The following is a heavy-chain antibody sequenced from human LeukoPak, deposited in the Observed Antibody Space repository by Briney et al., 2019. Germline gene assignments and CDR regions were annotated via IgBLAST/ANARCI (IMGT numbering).Heavy chain of an antibody. Sequence: GGSLRLSCAASGFTFDDYGMSWVRQAPGKGLEWVSGINWNGGSTGYADSVKGRFTISRDNAKNSLYLQMNSLRAEDTALYYCARVPSIAVAGPGDYWGQGTLVTVSS. V-gene: IGHV3-20*04. CDR2: INWNGGST. CDR1: GFTFDDYG. CDR3: ARVPSIAVAGPGDY. J-gene: IGHJ4*02. D-gene: IGHD6-19*01.